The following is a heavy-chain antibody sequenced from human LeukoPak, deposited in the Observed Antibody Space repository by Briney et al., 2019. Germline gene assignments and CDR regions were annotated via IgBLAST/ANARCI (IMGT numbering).Heavy chain of an antibody. D-gene: IGHD6-6*01. CDR1: GYTLTELS. J-gene: IGHJ6*03. Sequence: ASVKVSCKVSGYTLTELSMHWVRQAPGKGLEWMGGFDPEDGETIYAQKFQGRVTMTEDTSTDTAYMELSSLRSEDTAVYYCAGATLTYSSSHYYYYYYMDAWGKGTTVTVSS. CDR2: FDPEDGET. V-gene: IGHV1-24*01. CDR3: AGATLTYSSSHYYYYYYMDA.